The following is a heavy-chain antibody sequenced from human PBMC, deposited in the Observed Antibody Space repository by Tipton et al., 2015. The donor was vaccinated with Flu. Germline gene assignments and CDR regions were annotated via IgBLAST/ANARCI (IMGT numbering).Heavy chain of an antibody. CDR2: IYYSGST. Sequence: LRLSCTVSSGSISSYYWSWIRQPPGKGLEWIGYIYYSGSTNYNPSLKSRVTISVDTSKNQFSLKLSSVTAADTAVYYCARQTYDFWSGYPYYYYGMDVWGQGTTVTVSS. CDR1: SGSISSYY. D-gene: IGHD3-3*01. CDR3: ARQTYDFWSGYPYYYYGMDV. J-gene: IGHJ6*02. V-gene: IGHV4-59*08.